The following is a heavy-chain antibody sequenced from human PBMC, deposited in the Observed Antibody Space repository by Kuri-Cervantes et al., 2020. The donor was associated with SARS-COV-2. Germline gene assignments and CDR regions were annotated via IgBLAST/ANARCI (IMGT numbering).Heavy chain of an antibody. Sequence: SETLSLTCAVSGDSILGGGYSWNWIRQPPGRELEWLGYIYHDGKTSYNPSLKSRVTISVDTSKNQFSLRLASMTAADTAGYYCARAFNWHYYFDSWGQGMLVTVSS. D-gene: IGHD1-7*01. CDR1: GDSILGGGYS. CDR2: IYHDGKT. V-gene: IGHV4-30-2*01. J-gene: IGHJ4*02. CDR3: ARAFNWHYYFDS.